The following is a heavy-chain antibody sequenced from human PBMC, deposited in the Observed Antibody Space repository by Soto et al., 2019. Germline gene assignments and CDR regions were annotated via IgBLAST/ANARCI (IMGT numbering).Heavy chain of an antibody. V-gene: IGHV3-72*01. Sequence: PGGSMRLSCVASGFTFSDHYMDWVRQAPGKGLEWVGRIRDKANSYTTEYAASVRGRFTISRDDSKNSLYLQMNSLKTEDTAVYYCIRGGSYRPFGYWSQGTLVTVSS. D-gene: IGHD1-26*01. CDR3: IRGGSYRPFGY. CDR2: IRDKANSYTT. CDR1: GFTFSDHY. J-gene: IGHJ4*02.